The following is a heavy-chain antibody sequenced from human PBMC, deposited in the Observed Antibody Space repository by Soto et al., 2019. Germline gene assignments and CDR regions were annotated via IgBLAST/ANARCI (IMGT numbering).Heavy chain of an antibody. CDR3: ASLTTVTTSGY. CDR1: GFTFSSYA. CDR2: ISYDGSNK. D-gene: IGHD4-17*01. V-gene: IGHV3-30-3*01. J-gene: IGHJ4*02. Sequence: QVQLVESGGGVVQPGRSLRLSCAASGFTFSSYAMHWVRQAPGKGLEWVAVISYDGSNKYYADSVKGRFTISRDNSKNTLYLQMNSLRAEDTAVYYCASLTTVTTSGYWGPGTLVTVSS.